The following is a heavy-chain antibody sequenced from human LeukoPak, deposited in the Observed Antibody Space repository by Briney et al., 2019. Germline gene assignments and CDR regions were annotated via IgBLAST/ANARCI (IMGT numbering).Heavy chain of an antibody. CDR2: IGSSGSTI. D-gene: IGHD3-10*01. Sequence: GGSLRLSCPASGFNFSSYEMTWVRQAPGKGLEWISSIGSSGSTIIYADSVQGRFTISRDDAKNSLYLQMNSLRVDDTAVYYCARSKLRFGDLLFYMDVWGKGTTVTISS. V-gene: IGHV3-48*03. J-gene: IGHJ6*03. CDR1: GFNFSSYE. CDR3: ARSKLRFGDLLFYMDV.